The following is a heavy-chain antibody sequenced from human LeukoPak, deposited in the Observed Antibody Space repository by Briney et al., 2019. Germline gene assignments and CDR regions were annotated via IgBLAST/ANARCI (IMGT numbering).Heavy chain of an antibody. CDR2: INHSGST. CDR3: ARRARYNWNYQPRSANNYFDY. J-gene: IGHJ4*02. CDR1: GGSFSGYY. D-gene: IGHD1-7*01. Sequence: SETLSLTCAVYGGSFSGYYWSWIRQPPGKGLEWIGEINHSGSTNYNPSLKSRVTISVDTSKNQFSLKLSSVTAADTAVYYCARRARYNWNYQPRSANNYFDYWGQGTLVTVSS. V-gene: IGHV4-34*01.